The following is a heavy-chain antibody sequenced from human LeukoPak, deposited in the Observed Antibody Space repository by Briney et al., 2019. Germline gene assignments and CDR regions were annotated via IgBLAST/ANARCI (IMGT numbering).Heavy chain of an antibody. V-gene: IGHV1-2*02. J-gene: IGHJ5*02. CDR2: INPHSGAT. CDR3: SRDLLMYYSGSGEST. Sequence: GASVKVSCKASGYTFTGYYIHWVRQAPGQGPEWMGWINPHSGATNYAQKFRGRVTMTRDTSISTAFMELSSLRSDDTAMYYCSRDLLMYYSGSGESTWGQGTQVTVSS. CDR1: GYTFTGYY. D-gene: IGHD3-10*01.